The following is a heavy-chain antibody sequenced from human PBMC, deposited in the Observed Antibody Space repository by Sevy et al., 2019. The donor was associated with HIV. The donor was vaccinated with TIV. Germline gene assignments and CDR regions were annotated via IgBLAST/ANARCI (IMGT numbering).Heavy chain of an antibody. D-gene: IGHD6-19*01. CDR3: AREAGYSTGWSPGNY. V-gene: IGHV3-30*14. Sequence: GGSLRLSCAASGFTFSSHAMHWVRQAPGKGLEWVALISYHGVIKYYTESVKGRFTISRDNSKNTLYLQMNSLRADDTAVYYGAREAGYSTGWSPGNYWGQGTLVTVSS. J-gene: IGHJ4*02. CDR2: ISYHGVIK. CDR1: GFTFSSHA.